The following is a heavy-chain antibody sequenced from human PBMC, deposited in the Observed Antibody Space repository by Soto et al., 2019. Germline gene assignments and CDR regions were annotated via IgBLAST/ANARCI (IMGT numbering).Heavy chain of an antibody. J-gene: IGHJ5*02. CDR1: GFTFNTYD. CDR3: VRSGTARLLRHSWFDT. D-gene: IGHD2-21*01. V-gene: IGHV3-21*01. Sequence: EVQLVESGEGLVKPGGSLRLSCAASGFTFNTYDMNWVRQAPGKGLEWVSSITTSSAYIYYADSLKGRITISRDNAKNSLFLQMNSLRAEDTAVYYCVRSGTARLLRHSWFDTWSQGTLVTVSS. CDR2: ITTSSAYI.